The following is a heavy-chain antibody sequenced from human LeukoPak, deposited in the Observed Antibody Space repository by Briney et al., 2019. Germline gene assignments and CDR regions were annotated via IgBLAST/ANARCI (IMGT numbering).Heavy chain of an antibody. Sequence: GGSLRLSCAASGFTFSSYEMNWVRQAPGKGLEWVSYISSSSSTIYYADSVKGRFTISRDNAKNSLYLQMNSLRAEDTAVYYCARGGSGYSPTFDYWGQGTLVTVSS. J-gene: IGHJ4*02. CDR2: ISSSSSTI. V-gene: IGHV3-48*01. D-gene: IGHD3-3*01. CDR3: ARGGSGYSPTFDY. CDR1: GFTFSSYE.